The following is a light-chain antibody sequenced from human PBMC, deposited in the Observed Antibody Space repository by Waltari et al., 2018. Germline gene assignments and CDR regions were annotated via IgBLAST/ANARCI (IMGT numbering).Light chain of an antibody. J-gene: IGLJ2*01. Sequence: QSALTQPAPVSGSPGQSITISCTGTISDFGTYHLVSWYQQHPGKAPKLIIYEDNKRPSGVSDRLSGSKSGNTASLTISGLQAEDEADYYCCTYVGRTTFHVTFGGGTKLTVL. V-gene: IGLV2-23*02. CDR3: CTYVGRTTFHVT. CDR2: EDN. CDR1: ISDFGTYHL.